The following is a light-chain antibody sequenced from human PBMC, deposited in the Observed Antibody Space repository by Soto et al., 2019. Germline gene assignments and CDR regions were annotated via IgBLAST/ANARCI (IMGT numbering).Light chain of an antibody. CDR1: QSIGLA. J-gene: IGKJ1*01. CDR2: GAS. CDR3: QQYGSSPKT. V-gene: IGKV3-20*01. Sequence: EIVLTQSPATLSLSPGERATLSRRASQSIGLAIAWYQHKPGQAPRLLIYGASSRATGIPDRFSGSGSGTDFTLTISRLEPEDFAVYYCQQYGSSPKTFGQGTKVDI.